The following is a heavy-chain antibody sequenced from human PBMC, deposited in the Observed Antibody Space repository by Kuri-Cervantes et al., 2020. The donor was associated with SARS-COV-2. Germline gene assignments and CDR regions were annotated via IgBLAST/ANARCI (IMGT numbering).Heavy chain of an antibody. CDR1: GGTFSSYA. V-gene: IGHV1-69*05. J-gene: IGHJ2*01. CDR2: IIPISGTA. D-gene: IGHD3-22*01. CDR3: ASKTYYYDSSGYYPDHSWYFDL. Sequence: SVKVSCKASGGTFSSYAISWVRQAPGQGLEWMGGIIPISGTANYAQKFQGRVTVTTDESTSTAYMELSSLRSEDTAVYYCASKTYYYDSSGYYPDHSWYFDLWGRGTLVTVSS.